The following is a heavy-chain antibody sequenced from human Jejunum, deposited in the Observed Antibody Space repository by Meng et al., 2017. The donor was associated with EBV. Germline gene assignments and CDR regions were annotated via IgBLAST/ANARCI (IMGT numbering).Heavy chain of an antibody. V-gene: IGHV4-4*02. CDR1: GDSTSSSHW. D-gene: IGHD4-11*01. Sequence: QVPLQQSGLGRVQPSETLSPTRAVSGDSTSSSHWWSWVRQPPGKGLEWIGEMHPGGSTNYNPSLKSRVTISVDNSKNQFSLKLTSVTAADTAVYYCAKSNDYSLNSWGQGTLVTVSS. CDR3: AKSNDYSLNS. J-gene: IGHJ4*02. CDR2: MHPGGST.